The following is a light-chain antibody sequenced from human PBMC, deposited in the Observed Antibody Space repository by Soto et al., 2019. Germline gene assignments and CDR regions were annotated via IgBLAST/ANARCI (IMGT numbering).Light chain of an antibody. Sequence: DIVMTQSPLSLPVTPGEAASISCRSSQSLLHSNGYNSLDWYLQKPVQSPRLLIFLGSNRASGVPDRFSGSGSGTDFTLTISRVEAEDVGIYYCMQGRQTPLTFGGGTRVEMK. CDR3: MQGRQTPLT. V-gene: IGKV2-28*01. CDR2: LGS. J-gene: IGKJ4*01. CDR1: QSLLHSNGYNS.